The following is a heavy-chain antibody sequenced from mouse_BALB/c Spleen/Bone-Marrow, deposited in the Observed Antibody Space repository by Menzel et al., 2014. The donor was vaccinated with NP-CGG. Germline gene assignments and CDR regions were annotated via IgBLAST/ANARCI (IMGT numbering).Heavy chain of an antibody. CDR3: AREDGLWYFDV. D-gene: IGHD1-1*01. CDR1: GYTFSSYW. J-gene: IGHJ1*01. V-gene: IGHV1-9*01. CDR2: ILPGSGST. Sequence: QVQLQQSGAELMKPGASVKISCKATGYTFSSYWIEWVKQRPGHGLEWIGEILPGSGSTNYNEKFKGKATFTADTSSNTAYMQLSSLTPEDSAVYYCAREDGLWYFDVWGAGTTVTVSS.